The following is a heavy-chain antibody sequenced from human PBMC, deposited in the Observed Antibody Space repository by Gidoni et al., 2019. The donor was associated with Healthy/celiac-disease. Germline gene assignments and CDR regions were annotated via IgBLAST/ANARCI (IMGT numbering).Heavy chain of an antibody. V-gene: IGHV5-51*01. Sequence: EVQLVQSGAEVKKPGESLKISCKGSGYSLTSYWIGWVRQMPGKGLEWMGIIYPGDSDTRYSPSFQGQVTISADKSISTAYLQWSSLKASDTAMYYCARSIVDFWPSMCYFDYWGQGTLVTVSS. J-gene: IGHJ4*02. D-gene: IGHD3-3*01. CDR2: IYPGDSDT. CDR1: GYSLTSYW. CDR3: ARSIVDFWPSMCYFDY.